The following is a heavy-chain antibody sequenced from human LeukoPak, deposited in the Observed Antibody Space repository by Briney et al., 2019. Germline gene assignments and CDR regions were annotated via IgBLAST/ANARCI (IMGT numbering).Heavy chain of an antibody. CDR1: GFTFSSYA. CDR3: AKDRGIFGDY. J-gene: IGHJ4*02. Sequence: GGSLRLSCAASGFTFSSYAMSWVRQAPGKGLEWVSVISGSGDSIYYADSVKGRFTISRDNSKNTLYLQMNSLRAEDTAVYYCAKDRGIFGDYWGQGTLVTVSS. CDR2: ISGSGDSI. V-gene: IGHV3-23*01. D-gene: IGHD3-3*02.